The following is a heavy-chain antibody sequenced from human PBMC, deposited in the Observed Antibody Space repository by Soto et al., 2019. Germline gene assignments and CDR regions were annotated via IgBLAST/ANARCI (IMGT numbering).Heavy chain of an antibody. CDR2: IIPYYNTL. CDR1: EGTFNSYA. D-gene: IGHD6-13*01. Sequence: QAQVVQSGAEVRKPGSSVKLSCKASEGTFNSYAIAWVRQAPGQGLEWMGGIIPYYNTLNYAQKFQDRVTIPADVSTNTVYMELSSLRSDDTAVYFCASGASRWYPYSFDSWAQGTLVTVSS. CDR3: ASGASRWYPYSFDS. J-gene: IGHJ4*02. V-gene: IGHV1-69*01.